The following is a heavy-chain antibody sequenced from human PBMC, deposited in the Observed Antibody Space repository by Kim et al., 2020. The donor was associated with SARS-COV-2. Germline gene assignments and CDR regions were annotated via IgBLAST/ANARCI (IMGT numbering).Heavy chain of an antibody. J-gene: IGHJ4*02. CDR3: AKDWGEYMFYFDY. CDR2: ISAFGSTI. D-gene: IGHD3-10*01. Sequence: GGSLRLSCAASGFTFSSHGMSWVRQAPGKGLHWVSYISAFGSTIYYADSMKGRFTVSRDNAKNSLYLQMNSLRDEDTAVYYCAKDWGEYMFYFDYWGQGTLVTVSS. V-gene: IGHV3-48*02. CDR1: GFTFSSHG.